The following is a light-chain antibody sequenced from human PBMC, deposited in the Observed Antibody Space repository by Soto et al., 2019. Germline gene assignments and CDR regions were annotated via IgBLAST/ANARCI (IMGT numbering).Light chain of an antibody. V-gene: IGKV3-15*01. CDR2: DAS. CDR1: QSVRSN. CDR3: QQYNNSPT. J-gene: IGKJ4*01. Sequence: EIVMTQSPATLSVSPGARSTLSCRASQSVRSNLAWYQQAPGQAPRLLIYDASTRATGIPAWFSGSGSGTEFTLTISSLQSEDFAVYYCQQYNNSPTFGGGTKVEIK.